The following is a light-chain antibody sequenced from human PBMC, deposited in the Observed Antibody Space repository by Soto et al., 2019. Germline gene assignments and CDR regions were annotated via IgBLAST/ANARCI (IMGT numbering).Light chain of an antibody. CDR3: QQYNSYWT. CDR2: KAS. V-gene: IGKV1-5*03. J-gene: IGKJ1*01. CDR1: QSISSW. Sequence: DIQMTQAPSTLSGSVGDSVTLTCRASQSISSWLAWYQQKPGKAPKLLIYKASSLESGVPSRFSGSGSGTEFTLTISSLQPDDFATYYCQQYNSYWTFGQGTKVDIK.